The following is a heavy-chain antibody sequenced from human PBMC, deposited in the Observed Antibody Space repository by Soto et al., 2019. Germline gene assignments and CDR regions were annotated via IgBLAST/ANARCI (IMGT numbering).Heavy chain of an antibody. CDR3: AKDATAVNGVWDPFDM. J-gene: IGHJ3*02. D-gene: IGHD2-8*01. CDR1: GFTFSSYS. Sequence: EVQLVESGGGLVQPGGSLRLSCAASGFTFSSYSMNWVRQAPGKGLQWVSGVGGSDTDKHYADSVRGRFTVSRDNSKNTLYLQLNSLRADDTAVYYCAKDATAVNGVWDPFDMWGQGTEVTVSS. CDR2: VGGSDTDK. V-gene: IGHV3-23*04.